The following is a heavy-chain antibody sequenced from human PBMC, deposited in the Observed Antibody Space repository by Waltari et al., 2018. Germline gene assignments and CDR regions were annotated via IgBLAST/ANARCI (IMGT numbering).Heavy chain of an antibody. CDR1: GYSISSGWY. Sequence: QVQLQESGPRLVQPSATLSLSCAVSGYSISSGWYWVWMRHLPGKGLEWIGSLYGTATTSYSPSLQSRVTISSDTSTNNFYLNLTSVTAADTATYYCTRRMMTAIAGGGASDVWGQGTLVTVSS. D-gene: IGHD2-21*01. V-gene: IGHV4-38-2*01. CDR2: LYGTATT. CDR3: TRRMMTAIAGGGASDV. J-gene: IGHJ3*01.